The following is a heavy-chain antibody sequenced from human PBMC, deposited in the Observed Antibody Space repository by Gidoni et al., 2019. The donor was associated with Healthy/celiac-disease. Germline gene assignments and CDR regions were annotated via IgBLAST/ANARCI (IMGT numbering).Heavy chain of an antibody. CDR3: ARLGDSRHFDY. J-gene: IGHJ4*02. CDR1: GGSISSYY. CDR2: IYYSGST. D-gene: IGHD1-26*01. V-gene: IGHV4-59*01. Sequence: QVQLQESGPGLVKPSETLSLTCTVSGGSISSYYWSWIRQPPGKGLEWIGYIYYSGSTNYNPSLKSRVTISVDTSKNQFSLKLSSVTAADTAVYYCARLGDSRHFDYWGQGTLVTVSS.